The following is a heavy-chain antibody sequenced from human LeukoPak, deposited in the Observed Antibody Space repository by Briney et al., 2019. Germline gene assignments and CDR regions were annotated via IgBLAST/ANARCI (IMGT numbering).Heavy chain of an antibody. Sequence: SETLSLTCTVSGGSISSGDYYWSWIRQPPGKGLEWIGYIYYSGSTYYNPSLKSRVTISVDTSKNQFSLKLSSVTAADTAVYYCARDSGSEALWFGELHWGQGTMVTVSS. V-gene: IGHV4-30-4*01. CDR1: GGSISSGDYY. J-gene: IGHJ3*01. CDR3: ARDSGSEALWFGELH. CDR2: IYYSGST. D-gene: IGHD3-10*01.